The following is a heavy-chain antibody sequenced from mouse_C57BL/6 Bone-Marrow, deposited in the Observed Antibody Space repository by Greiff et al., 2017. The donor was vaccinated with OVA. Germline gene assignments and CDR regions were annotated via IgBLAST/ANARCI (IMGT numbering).Heavy chain of an antibody. V-gene: IGHV1-18*01. CDR1: GYTFTDYN. CDR3: ARGNVYFDV. CDR2: INPNNGGT. J-gene: IGHJ1*03. Sequence: VQLQQSGPELVKPGASVKIPCKASGYTFTDYNMDWVKQSHGKSLEWIGDINPNNGGTIYNQKFKGKATLNVDKSSSTAYMEVRSLTSEDTTVYYCARGNVYFDVWGTGTTVTVSS.